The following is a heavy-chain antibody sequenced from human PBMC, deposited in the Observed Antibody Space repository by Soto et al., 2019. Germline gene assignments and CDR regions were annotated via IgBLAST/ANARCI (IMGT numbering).Heavy chain of an antibody. V-gene: IGHV4-39*01. D-gene: IGHD5-12*01. CDR1: GGSISSSSYY. J-gene: IGHJ4*02. Sequence: SETLSLTCTVSGGSISSSSYYWGWIRQPPGKGLEWIGSIYYSGSTYYNPSLKSRVTISVDTSKNQFSLKLSSVTAADTAVYYCARLPVDIVATINYFDYWGQGTLVTVSS. CDR2: IYYSGST. CDR3: ARLPVDIVATINYFDY.